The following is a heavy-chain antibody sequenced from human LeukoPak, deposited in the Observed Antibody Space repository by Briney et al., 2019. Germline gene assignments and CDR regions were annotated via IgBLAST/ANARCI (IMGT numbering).Heavy chain of an antibody. CDR1: GYTLTELS. CDR3: ARDRAAAGTGGLDY. V-gene: IGHV3-33*01. Sequence: SCKVSGYTLTELSMHWVRQAPGKGLEWVAVTWYDGSNKYYEDSVKGRFTISRDNSKNTLYLQMNSLRAEDTAVYYCARDRAAAGTGGLDYWGQGTLVTVSS. D-gene: IGHD6-13*01. CDR2: TWYDGSNK. J-gene: IGHJ4*02.